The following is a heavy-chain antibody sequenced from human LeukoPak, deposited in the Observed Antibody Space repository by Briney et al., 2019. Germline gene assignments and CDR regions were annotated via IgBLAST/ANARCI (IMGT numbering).Heavy chain of an antibody. Sequence: ASVKVSCKASGYTFTGYYMHWARQAPGQGLEWMGWINPNSGGTNYAQKFQGRVTMTRDTSISTAYMELSRLRSDDTAVYYCARDDYGDYGEWFDPWGQGTLVTVSS. D-gene: IGHD4-17*01. J-gene: IGHJ5*02. CDR2: INPNSGGT. V-gene: IGHV1-2*02. CDR3: ARDDYGDYGEWFDP. CDR1: GYTFTGYY.